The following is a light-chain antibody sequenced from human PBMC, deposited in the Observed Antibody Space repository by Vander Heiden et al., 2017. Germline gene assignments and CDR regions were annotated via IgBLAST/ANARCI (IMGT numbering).Light chain of an antibody. CDR3: GTWDSSLSAVV. Sequence: QSVLTQPPSVSTAPGQKVTISCSGSSSNIGNNYVSWYQQLPGTAPKLLIYENNKRPSGIPARFSGSKSGTSATLGITGLQTGDEADYYCGTWDSSLSAVVFGGGTKLTVL. J-gene: IGLJ2*01. CDR1: SSNIGNNY. CDR2: ENN. V-gene: IGLV1-51*02.